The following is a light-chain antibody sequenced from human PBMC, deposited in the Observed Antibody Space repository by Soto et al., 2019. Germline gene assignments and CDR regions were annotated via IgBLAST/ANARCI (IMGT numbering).Light chain of an antibody. V-gene: IGLV1-44*01. CDR1: TSNIGRST. CDR2: GNT. Sequence: QSVLTQPPSASGTPGQRVTISCSGTTSNIGRSTVSWYQQFPGAAPKLLIYGNTQRPLGVPVRFSGSKSDTSASLAISGLQSEDEADYSCATWNDGIVVFGIGTKVTVL. J-gene: IGLJ1*01. CDR3: ATWNDGIVV.